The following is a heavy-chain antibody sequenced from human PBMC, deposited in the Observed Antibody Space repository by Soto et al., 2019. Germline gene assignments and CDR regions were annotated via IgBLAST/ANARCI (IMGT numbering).Heavy chain of an antibody. CDR2: IFHDGTA. V-gene: IGHV4-4*02. J-gene: IGHJ6*02. CDR3: ASSSRYEDYYDSSGYYVGAQVVYYGMDV. Sequence: SETLSLTCAVSGVSLTSGNWWTWVRQSPQRGLEYIGEIFHDGTANYYPSFERRVAMSVDTSRNQFSLKLTSVTAADTAVYYCASSSRYEDYYDSSGYYVGAQVVYYGMDVWGQGTTVTVSS. D-gene: IGHD3-22*01. CDR1: GVSLTSGNW.